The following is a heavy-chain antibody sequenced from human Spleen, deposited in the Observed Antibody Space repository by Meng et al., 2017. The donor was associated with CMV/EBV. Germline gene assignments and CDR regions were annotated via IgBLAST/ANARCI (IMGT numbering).Heavy chain of an antibody. D-gene: IGHD4-17*01. CDR3: ARGVGGDYELPLDY. J-gene: IGHJ4*02. CDR1: GYTFTDYY. CDR2: INPNSGGT. V-gene: IGHV1-2*02. Sequence: ASVKVSCKASGYTFTDYYIHWVRQAPGQGPEWMGWINPNSGGTNYAQKFQGRVTMTRDTSISTAYMELSRLRFDDTAVYYCARGVGGDYELPLDYWGQGTLVTVSS.